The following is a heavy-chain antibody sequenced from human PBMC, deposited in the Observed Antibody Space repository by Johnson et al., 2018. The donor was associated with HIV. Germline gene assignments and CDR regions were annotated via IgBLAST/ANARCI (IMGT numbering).Heavy chain of an antibody. CDR2: IGTAGDT. D-gene: IGHD1-26*01. CDR3: VAATGANGLDI. J-gene: IGHJ3*02. V-gene: IGHV3-13*01. CDR1: GFTFSNYW. Sequence: VQLVESGGNLVQPGGSLRLSCAASGFTFSNYWMSWVRQAPGKGLEWVSGIGTAGDTYYPASVKGRFTISRVNAKNSLYLQMNSLRAGDTAVYYWVAATGANGLDIWGQGTKVTVSS.